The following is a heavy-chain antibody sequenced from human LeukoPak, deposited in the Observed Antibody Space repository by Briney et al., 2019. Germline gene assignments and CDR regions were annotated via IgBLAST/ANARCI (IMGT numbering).Heavy chain of an antibody. D-gene: IGHD6-6*01. CDR2: ISYDRSNK. CDR3: ASQYSSSPIFDY. CDR1: GFTFSPYA. J-gene: IGHJ4*02. V-gene: IGHV3-30-3*01. Sequence: GGSLRLSCAAPGFTFSPYAMTWVRQAPGKGLEWVAVISYDRSNKYYADSVKGRFTISRDNSKNTLYLQMNSLRAEDTAVYYCASQYSSSPIFDYWGQGTLVTVSS.